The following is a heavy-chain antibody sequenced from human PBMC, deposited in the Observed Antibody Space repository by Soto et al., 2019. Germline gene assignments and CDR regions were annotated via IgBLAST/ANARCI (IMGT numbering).Heavy chain of an antibody. Sequence: SETLSLTCAVSGGSISSGGYSWSWIRQPPGKGLEWIGYIYHSGSTYYNPSLKSRVTISVDRSKNQFSLKLSSVSAADTAVYYCARGEVIGWFDPWGQGTLVTVSS. CDR1: GGSISSGGYS. V-gene: IGHV4-30-2*01. CDR3: ARGEVIGWFDP. CDR2: IYHSGST. J-gene: IGHJ5*02. D-gene: IGHD3-16*02.